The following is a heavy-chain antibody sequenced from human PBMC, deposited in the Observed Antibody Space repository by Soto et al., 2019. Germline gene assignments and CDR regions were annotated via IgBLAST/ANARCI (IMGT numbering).Heavy chain of an antibody. CDR1: VGSVSSGGYY. J-gene: IGHJ3*02. D-gene: IGHD3-22*01. CDR2: IYYSGST. CDR3: ARDKKIVGNHAFDI. Sequence: TLSLTCTVSVGSVSSGGYYWSWILQHPGKGLEWIGYIYYSGSTYYNPSLKSRVTISVDTSKNQFSLKLSSVTAADTAVYYCARDKKIVGNHAFDIWGQGTMVTVSS. V-gene: IGHV4-31*03.